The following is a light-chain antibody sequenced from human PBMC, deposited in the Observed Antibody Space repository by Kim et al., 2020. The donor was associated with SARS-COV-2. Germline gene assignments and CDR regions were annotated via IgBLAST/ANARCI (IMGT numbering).Light chain of an antibody. CDR2: WAS. Sequence: ATSNCKASQSVLYSSNNKNYLAWYQQKPGQPPKLLIYWASTRESGVPDRFSGSGSGTDFTLTISNLQAEDVAVYYCQQYYRAPRTFGPGTKVDIK. CDR1: QSVLYSSNNKNY. J-gene: IGKJ3*01. CDR3: QQYYRAPRT. V-gene: IGKV4-1*01.